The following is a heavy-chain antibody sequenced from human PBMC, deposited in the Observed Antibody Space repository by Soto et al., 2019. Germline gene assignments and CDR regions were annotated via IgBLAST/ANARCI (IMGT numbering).Heavy chain of an antibody. D-gene: IGHD3-9*01. V-gene: IGHV3-23*01. CDR1: GFTFSNYA. CDR3: AKGEDDIGFAIHHDS. J-gene: IGHJ5*02. CDR2: ISGSGFTT. Sequence: GGSLRLSCAASGFTFSNYAMTWVRQAPGKGLEWVSTISGSGFTTYYADSVKGRSTISRDNSKNTIYLQMTSLRADDTAVYYCAKGEDDIGFAIHHDSWGQGTLVTVSS.